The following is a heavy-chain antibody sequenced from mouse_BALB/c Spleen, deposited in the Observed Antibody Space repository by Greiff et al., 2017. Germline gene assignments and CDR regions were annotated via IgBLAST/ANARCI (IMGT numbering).Heavy chain of an antibody. Sequence: QVHVKQSGAELARPGASVKLSCKASGYTFTDYYINWVKQRTGQGLEWIGEIYPGSGNTYYNEKFKGKATLTADKSSSTAYMQLSSLTSEDSAVYFCARGDYGNYYAMDYWGQGTSVTVSS. CDR3: ARGDYGNYYAMDY. D-gene: IGHD2-1*01. CDR1: GYTFTDYY. CDR2: IYPGSGNT. J-gene: IGHJ4*01. V-gene: IGHV1-77*01.